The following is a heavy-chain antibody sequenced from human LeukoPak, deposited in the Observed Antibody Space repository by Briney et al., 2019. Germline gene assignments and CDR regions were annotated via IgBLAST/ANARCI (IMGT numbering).Heavy chain of an antibody. Sequence: SETLSLTCTVSGGSVSSSSHYWNRIRQPPGKGLEWIGSIYYSGSTNYNPSLQSRVTISVDTSKNQFSLRLSSVTAADTAMYYCARRDCSGGSCYFQPWGQGTLVTVSS. CDR1: GGSVSSSSHY. J-gene: IGHJ1*01. D-gene: IGHD2-15*01. CDR3: ARRDCSGGSCYFQP. CDR2: IYYSGST. V-gene: IGHV4-39*01.